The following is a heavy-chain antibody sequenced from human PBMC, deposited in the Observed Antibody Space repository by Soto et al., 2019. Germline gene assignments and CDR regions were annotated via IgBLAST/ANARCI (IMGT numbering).Heavy chain of an antibody. D-gene: IGHD4-17*01. CDR2: IYYNGST. V-gene: IGHV4-59*08. J-gene: IGHJ4*02. CDR3: ARRYGVYFDS. Sequence: QVHLQASGPGLVKPSDTLSLTCTVSGGSISSYYWSWIRQPPGKGLQWIGYIYYNGSTKYNPPLTCRVTISVETSKSQSSLRLSSVTAADTAVYYCARRYGVYFDSWGQGTLVTVSS. CDR1: GGSISSYY.